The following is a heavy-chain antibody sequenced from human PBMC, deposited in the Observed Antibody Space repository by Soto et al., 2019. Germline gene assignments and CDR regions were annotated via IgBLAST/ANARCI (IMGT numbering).Heavy chain of an antibody. CDR3: ARESVRFLEWYRFDP. D-gene: IGHD3-3*01. V-gene: IGHV1-3*01. CDR2: INAGNGNT. CDR1: GYTFTNYA. J-gene: IGHJ5*02. Sequence: ASVKVSCKASGYTFTNYAMHWVRQAPGQRLERMGWINAGNGNTKYSQKFQGRVTITRDTSASTAYMELSSLRSEDTAVYYCARESVRFLEWYRFDPWGQGTLVTVSS.